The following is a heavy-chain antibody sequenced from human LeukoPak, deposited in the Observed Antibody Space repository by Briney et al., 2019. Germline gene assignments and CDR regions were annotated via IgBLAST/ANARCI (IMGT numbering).Heavy chain of an antibody. D-gene: IGHD3-10*01. V-gene: IGHV3-30*02. CDR3: AKRKGSGSYAVDY. Sequence: GGSLRLSCAASGFTFSSYGMHWVRQAPGKGLEWVAFIRYDGSNKYYADSVKGRFTISRDNFKNTLYLQMNSLRAEDTAVYYCAKRKGSGSYAVDYWGQGTLVTVSS. J-gene: IGHJ4*02. CDR2: IRYDGSNK. CDR1: GFTFSSYG.